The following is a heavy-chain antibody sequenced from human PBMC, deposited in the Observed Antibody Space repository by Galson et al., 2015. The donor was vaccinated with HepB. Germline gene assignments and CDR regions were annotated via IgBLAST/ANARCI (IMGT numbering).Heavy chain of an antibody. Sequence: SLRLSCAASGFTFSSYAMSWVRRAPGKGLERVSAISVSGTYTYYTDSVKGRFTISRGDSKNTLYLQMNSLRAEDTAIYYCAKRALGTATTSYYFDYWGQGTLVTVSS. CDR1: GFTFSSYA. CDR3: AKRALGTATTSYYFDY. D-gene: IGHD7-27*01. CDR2: ISVSGTYT. V-gene: IGHV3-23*01. J-gene: IGHJ4*02.